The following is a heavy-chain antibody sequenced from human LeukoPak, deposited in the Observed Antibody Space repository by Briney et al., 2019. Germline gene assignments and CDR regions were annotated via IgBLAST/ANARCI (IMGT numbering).Heavy chain of an antibody. V-gene: IGHV3-48*01. CDR2: ISSSSSTI. CDR3: ARESSGWNLDY. CDR1: GFTFSSYS. D-gene: IGHD6-19*01. J-gene: IGHJ4*02. Sequence: GGSLRLSCAASGFTFSSYSMNWVRQAPGKGLEGVSYISSSSSTIYYEDSVKGRFTISRDNAKNSLYLQMNSLRAEDTAVYYCARESSGWNLDYWGQGTLVTVSS.